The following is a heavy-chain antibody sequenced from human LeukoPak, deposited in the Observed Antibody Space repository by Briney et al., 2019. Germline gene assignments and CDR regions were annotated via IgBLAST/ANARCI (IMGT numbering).Heavy chain of an antibody. D-gene: IGHD6-13*01. J-gene: IGHJ4*02. CDR2: ISGSGGST. CDR1: GFTFSSYA. CDR3: AKSGRARGIAAAGTIDY. Sequence: PGGSLRLSCAASGFTFSSYAMSWVRQAPGKGLEWVSAISGSGGSTYYADSVKGRFTISRDNSKNTLYLQMNSLRAEDTAVYYCAKSGRARGIAAAGTIDYWGQGTLVTVSS. V-gene: IGHV3-23*01.